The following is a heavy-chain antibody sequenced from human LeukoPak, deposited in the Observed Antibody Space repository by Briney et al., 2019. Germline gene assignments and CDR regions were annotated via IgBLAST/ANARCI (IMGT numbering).Heavy chain of an antibody. D-gene: IGHD3-22*01. CDR2: MNPNSGNT. J-gene: IGHJ3*02. CDR1: GYTFTSYD. Sequence: ASVKVSCKASGYTFTSYDINWVRQATGQGLEWMGWMNPNSGNTGYAQKFQGRVTMTRNTSISTAYMELSSVTAADTAVYYCARVGGSGYYPFDIWGQGTMVTVSS. CDR3: ARVGGSGYYPFDI. V-gene: IGHV1-8*01.